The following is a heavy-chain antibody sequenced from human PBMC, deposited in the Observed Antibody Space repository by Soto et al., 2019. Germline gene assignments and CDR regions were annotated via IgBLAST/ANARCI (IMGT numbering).Heavy chain of an antibody. V-gene: IGHV1-3*01. D-gene: IGHD1-7*01. CDR3: ARANRNYDWGPNDY. CDR1: GYSLPTHT. CDR2: INAANGHT. J-gene: IGHJ4*02. Sequence: GASVNVSCKASGYSLPTHTIHWVRQAPGHRLEWMGWINAANGHTKYSQNFQNRVTISSDTSASTVYMKLTGLTSDDTAIYYCARANRNYDWGPNDYWGQGTLVTVSS.